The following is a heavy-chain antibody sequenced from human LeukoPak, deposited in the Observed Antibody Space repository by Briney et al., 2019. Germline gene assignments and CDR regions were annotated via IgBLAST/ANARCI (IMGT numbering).Heavy chain of an antibody. Sequence: ASVKVSCKASGYTFTFYYIYWVRQAPGQGLEWMGIINPTGGSTTYAQKFQGRVAMTSDVSTNTLYMELSSLRSEDTAVYFCAREGYCSGSICYSFDYWGQGTLVTVSS. J-gene: IGHJ4*02. CDR1: GYTFTFYY. CDR3: AREGYCSGSICYSFDY. D-gene: IGHD2-15*01. V-gene: IGHV1-46*01. CDR2: INPTGGST.